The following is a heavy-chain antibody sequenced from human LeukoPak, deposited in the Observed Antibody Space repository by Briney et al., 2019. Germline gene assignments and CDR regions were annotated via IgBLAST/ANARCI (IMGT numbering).Heavy chain of an antibody. D-gene: IGHD6-13*01. CDR2: ISASGDVT. V-gene: IGHV3-23*01. J-gene: IGHJ4*02. CDR1: GFSFSAYP. CDR3: AKSERGIAAAGTADY. Sequence: PGGSLRLSCAASGFSFSAYPMGWVRQAPGKGLQWLSGISASGDVTFHADRVKGRFAISRDNSKNTLYLQMTGLRAGDTAEYYCAKSERGIAAAGTADYWGQGTLVTVSS.